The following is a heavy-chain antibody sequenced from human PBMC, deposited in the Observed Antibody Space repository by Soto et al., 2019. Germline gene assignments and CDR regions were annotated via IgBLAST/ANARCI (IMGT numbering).Heavy chain of an antibody. CDR3: AKGGRQWLVTSDFNY. Sequence: VQLVESGGGVVQPGRSLRLSCAASGLTFSDYAMHWVRQAPGKGLEWVAVVSHDGRNTHYVDSVKGRFTISRDSSKNTVSLEMTSLRAEDTAVYYCAKGGRQWLVTSDFNYSGQGALVTVSS. CDR2: VSHDGRNT. V-gene: IGHV3-30*18. D-gene: IGHD6-19*01. CDR1: GLTFSDYA. J-gene: IGHJ4*02.